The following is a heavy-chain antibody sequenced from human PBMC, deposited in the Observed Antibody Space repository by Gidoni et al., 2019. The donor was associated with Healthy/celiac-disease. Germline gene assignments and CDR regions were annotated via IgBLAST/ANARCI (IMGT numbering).Heavy chain of an antibody. CDR3: ARARGYITGTTGWFDP. V-gene: IGHV1-69*01. CDR1: GCTFSSYA. Sequence: QVQLVQSGDEAKKPGSSVKVSCKASGCTFSSYAISWVRQAPGQGLEWMGGIIPIFGTANYAQQFQGRVTITADESTSTAYMELSSLRSEDTAVYYCARARGYITGTTGWFDPWGQGTLVTVSS. J-gene: IGHJ5*02. CDR2: IIPIFGTA. D-gene: IGHD1-7*01.